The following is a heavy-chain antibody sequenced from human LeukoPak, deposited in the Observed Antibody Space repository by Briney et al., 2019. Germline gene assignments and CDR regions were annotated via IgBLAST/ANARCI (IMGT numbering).Heavy chain of an antibody. Sequence: GSLSLSCAASGFTFSSYWMHWVRQAPGKGLVWVSRINSDGSSTTYPYHVKRSFTVSRDNDKNTLYLQMNSLRAEDTAVYYCARDTQWLVLYAFDIWGQGTMVTVSS. CDR3: ARDTQWLVLYAFDI. V-gene: IGHV3-74*01. CDR1: GFTFSSYW. J-gene: IGHJ3*02. CDR2: INSDGSST. D-gene: IGHD6-19*01.